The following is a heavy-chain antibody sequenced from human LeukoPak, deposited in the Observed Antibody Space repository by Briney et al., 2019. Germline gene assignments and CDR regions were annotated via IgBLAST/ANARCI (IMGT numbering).Heavy chain of an antibody. CDR1: GFTFSSYA. J-gene: IGHJ3*02. Sequence: PGGSLRLSCAASGFTFSSYAMDWVRQAPGKGLEWVAVISYDGSNKYYADSVKGRFTISRDNSKNTLYLEMNSLRAEDTAVYYCAKCGAASRTTCQESAFDMWGQGTMVTVSS. V-gene: IGHV3-30-3*01. CDR3: AKCGAASRTTCQESAFDM. CDR2: ISYDGSNK. D-gene: IGHD1-14*01.